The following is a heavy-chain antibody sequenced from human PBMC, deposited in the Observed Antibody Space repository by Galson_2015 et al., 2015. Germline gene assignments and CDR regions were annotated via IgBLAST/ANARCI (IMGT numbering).Heavy chain of an antibody. CDR3: ASTIFGVVYAFDI. CDR2: ISYDGSNK. CDR1: GFTFSSYG. J-gene: IGHJ3*02. D-gene: IGHD3-3*01. V-gene: IGHV3-30*03. Sequence: SLRLSCAASGFTFSSYGMHWVRQAPGKGLEWVAVISYDGSNKYYADSVKGRFTISRDNSKNTLYLQMNSPRAEDTAVYYCASTIFGVVYAFDIWGQGTMVTVSS.